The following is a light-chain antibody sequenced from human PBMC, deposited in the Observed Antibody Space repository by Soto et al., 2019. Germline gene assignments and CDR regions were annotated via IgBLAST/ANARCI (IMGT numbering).Light chain of an antibody. CDR1: SSDVGRYNL. J-gene: IGLJ1*01. CDR2: EVS. Sequence: QSVLAQPASVSGSPGQSITISCTGTSSDVGRYNLVSWYQQHPGKAPKLMISEVSNRPSGVSNRFPGSKSGNTASLTISGLQAEDEADYYCSSYTSSSTLVFGTGTKVTVL. CDR3: SSYTSSSTLV. V-gene: IGLV2-14*02.